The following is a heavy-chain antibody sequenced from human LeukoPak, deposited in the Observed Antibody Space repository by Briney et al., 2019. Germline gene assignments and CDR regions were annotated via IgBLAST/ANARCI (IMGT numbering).Heavy chain of an antibody. D-gene: IGHD3-10*01. CDR1: GYTFTSYD. J-gene: IGHJ6*04. V-gene: IGHV1-8*01. CDR2: MNPNSGNT. CDR3: ARGHYYGSGSGKDV. Sequence: GALVKVSCKASGYTFTSYDINWVRQATGQGLEWMGWMNPNSGNTGYAQKFQGRVTMTRNTSISTAYMELSSLRSEDTAVYYCARGHYYGSGSGKDVWGKGTTVTVSS.